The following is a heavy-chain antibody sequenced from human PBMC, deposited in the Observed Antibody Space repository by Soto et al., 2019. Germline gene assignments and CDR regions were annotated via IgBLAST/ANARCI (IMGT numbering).Heavy chain of an antibody. J-gene: IGHJ6*03. CDR2: IYSGGST. Sequence: GGSLRLSCAASGFTVSSNYMSWVRQAPGKGLEWVSVIYSGGSTYYADSVKGRFTISRDNSKNTLYLQMNSLRAEDTAVYYCARDASSGLIYYMDVWGKGTTVTVSS. V-gene: IGHV3-66*01. CDR1: GFTVSSNY. CDR3: ARDASSGLIYYMDV. D-gene: IGHD6-19*01.